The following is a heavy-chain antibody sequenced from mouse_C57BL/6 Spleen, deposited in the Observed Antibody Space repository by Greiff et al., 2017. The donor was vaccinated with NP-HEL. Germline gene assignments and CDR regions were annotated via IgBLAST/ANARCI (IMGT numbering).Heavy chain of an antibody. CDR3: ARSLYYGDAMDY. CDR2: IYPGGGYT. CDR1: GYTFTNYW. J-gene: IGHJ4*01. V-gene: IGHV1-63*01. Sequence: QVQLKESGAELVRPGTSVKMSCKASGYTFTNYWIGWAKQRPGHGLEWIGDIYPGGGYTNYNEKFKGKATLTADKSSSTAYMQFSSLTSEDSAIYYCARSLYYGDAMDYWGQGTSVTVSS. D-gene: IGHD1-1*01.